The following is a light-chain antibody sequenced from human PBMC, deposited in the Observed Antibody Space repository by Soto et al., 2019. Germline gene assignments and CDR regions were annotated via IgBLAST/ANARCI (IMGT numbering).Light chain of an antibody. V-gene: IGLV2-14*01. CDR3: SCLSNKSTPMV. CDR2: EVN. CDR1: SSDIGLYNY. J-gene: IGLJ1*01. Sequence: QSALSQPASMSGSPGQSITIPCTGASSDIGLYNYVSWYQHHPGKAPKLLISEVNIRPSGLSDRFSASKAGNTASLTISGLQPEDEAFYYCSCLSNKSTPMVFGTGTKVTV.